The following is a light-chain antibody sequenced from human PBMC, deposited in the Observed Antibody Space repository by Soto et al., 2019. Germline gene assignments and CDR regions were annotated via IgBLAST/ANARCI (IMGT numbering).Light chain of an antibody. CDR3: QQYNSYSPWT. V-gene: IGKV1-5*01. Sequence: DIQMTQSPSTLSASVGDRVTITCRASQSISSWLAWYQQKPGKAPKLLIYDASSLESGVTSRFSGSGPGTEFNLTISSLQPDDVATDYCQQYNSYSPWTFGQGTKVEIK. CDR1: QSISSW. CDR2: DAS. J-gene: IGKJ1*01.